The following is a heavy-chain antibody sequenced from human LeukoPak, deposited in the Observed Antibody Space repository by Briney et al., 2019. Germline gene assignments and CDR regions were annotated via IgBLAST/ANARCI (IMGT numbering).Heavy chain of an antibody. V-gene: IGHV4-4*07. CDR1: GDSINSYY. Sequence: PSETLSLTCALSGDSINSYYWSWIRHPAGKGLEWIGHIYTSGNTNYNPSLKSRVTMSVDTSKIQFSLKLSSVTAADTAVYYCARDRFNNYFDYWGQGTLVTVSS. J-gene: IGHJ4*02. CDR2: IYTSGNT. CDR3: ARDRFNNYFDY.